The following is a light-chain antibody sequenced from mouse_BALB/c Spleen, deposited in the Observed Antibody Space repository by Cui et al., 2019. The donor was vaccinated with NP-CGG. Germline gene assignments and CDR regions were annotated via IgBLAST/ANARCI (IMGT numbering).Light chain of an antibody. CDR3: ALWYSNHWV. Sequence: HVAMTQESALTTSPGETVTLTCRSSTGAVTANNFANWVQEKPDHLFTGLIGGTNNRAPGVPASFSGSLIGDKAALTITGAQTEDEAIYFCALWYSNHWVFGGGTKLTVL. CDR1: TGAVTANNF. V-gene: IGLV1*01. CDR2: GTN. J-gene: IGLJ1*01.